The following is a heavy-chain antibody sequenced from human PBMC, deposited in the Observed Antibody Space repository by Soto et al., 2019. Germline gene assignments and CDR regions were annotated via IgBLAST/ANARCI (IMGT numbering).Heavy chain of an antibody. CDR2: IRSKGNSYAT. CDR1: GFTFSDSA. V-gene: IGHV3-73*01. CDR3: TVRFCSGGTCYADD. Sequence: GGSLRLSCAASGFTFSDSAIHWVRQASGKGLEWVGRIRSKGNSYATAYAASVKGRLTISRDDSRNTAYLQMNSLQTEDTAGYYCTVRFCSGGTCYADDWGHGALVTVSS. D-gene: IGHD2-15*01. J-gene: IGHJ4*01.